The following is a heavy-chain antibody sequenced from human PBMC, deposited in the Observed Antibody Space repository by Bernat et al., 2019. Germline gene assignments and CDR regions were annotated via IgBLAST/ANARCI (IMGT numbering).Heavy chain of an antibody. CDR1: GFTFSSYG. V-gene: IGHV3-30*18. Sequence: QVQLEESGGGVVQPGRSLRLSCAASGFTFSSYGMHWVRQAPGKGLEWVAVISYDGSNKYYADSVKGRFTISRDNSKNTLYLQMNSLRAEDTAVYYCAKEYYYGSGSNPYWYFDLWGRGTLVTVSS. J-gene: IGHJ2*01. CDR3: AKEYYYGSGSNPYWYFDL. D-gene: IGHD3-10*01. CDR2: ISYDGSNK.